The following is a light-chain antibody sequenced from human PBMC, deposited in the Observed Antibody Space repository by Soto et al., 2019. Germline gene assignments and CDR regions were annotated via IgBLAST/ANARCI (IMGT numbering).Light chain of an antibody. CDR2: AAS. Sequence: EIVRTQSPATLSVSPGERATLSCRASQSVSSYLAWYQQKPGQAPRLLIYAASSRATGIPDRFSGGGSGTDFTLTIRRLEPEDFAVYYCKPCGSSPWTFGQGTRVDNK. CDR3: KPCGSSPWT. V-gene: IGKV3-20*01. J-gene: IGKJ1*01. CDR1: QSVSSY.